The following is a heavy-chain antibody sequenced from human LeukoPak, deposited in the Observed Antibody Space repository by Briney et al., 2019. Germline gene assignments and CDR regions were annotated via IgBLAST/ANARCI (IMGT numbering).Heavy chain of an antibody. Sequence: SETLSHTCTVSGGSVSSGSYYWSWIRQPPGKGLEWIGYIYYSGSTNYNPSLKSRVTISVDTSKNQFSLKLSSVTAADTAVYYCARGATSLSYFDSRGQGTLVTVSS. J-gene: IGHJ4*02. V-gene: IGHV4-61*01. D-gene: IGHD2/OR15-2a*01. CDR2: IYYSGST. CDR3: ARGATSLSYFDS. CDR1: GGSVSSGSYY.